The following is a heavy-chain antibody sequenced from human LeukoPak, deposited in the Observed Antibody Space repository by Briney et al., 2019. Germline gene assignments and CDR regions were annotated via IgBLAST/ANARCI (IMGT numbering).Heavy chain of an antibody. D-gene: IGHD3-22*01. Sequence: PSETLSLTCAVYGGSFSGYYWSWIRQPPGKGLEWIGEINHSGSTNYNPSLKSRVTISVDTSKNQFSLKLSSVTAADTAVYYCARGQHGAIVVGSLDYWGQGTLVTVSS. CDR2: INHSGST. CDR3: ARGQHGAIVVGSLDY. V-gene: IGHV4-34*01. J-gene: IGHJ4*02. CDR1: GGSFSGYY.